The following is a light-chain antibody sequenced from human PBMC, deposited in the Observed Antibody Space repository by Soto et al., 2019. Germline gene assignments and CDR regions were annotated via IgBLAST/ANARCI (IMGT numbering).Light chain of an antibody. CDR1: SSNIGAGYD. CDR2: GNS. Sequence: QPVLTQPPSVSGAPGQRVTISCTGSSSNIGAGYDVHWYQQLPGTAPKLLIYGNSNRPSGVPDRFSGSKSGTSASLAITGLQAEDEADYYCQSYDSSLSGSVFGGGTKVPVL. J-gene: IGLJ3*02. V-gene: IGLV1-40*01. CDR3: QSYDSSLSGSV.